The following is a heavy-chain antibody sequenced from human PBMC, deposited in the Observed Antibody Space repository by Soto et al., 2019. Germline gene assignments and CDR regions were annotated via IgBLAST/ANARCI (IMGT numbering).Heavy chain of an antibody. D-gene: IGHD1-26*01. CDR3: AKDRWEFTRYFDS. V-gene: IGHV3-30*18. CDR2: ISKDGNDQ. J-gene: IGHJ4*02. Sequence: QVQLVESGGGVVQPGTSLRLSCAASGFTFSTYAMHWVRQAPGKGLEWVAMISKDGNDQYYADSVKGRFTVSRDNSKNTVSLQMHSLRPEDTAFYYCAKDRWEFTRYFDSWAREPWSPSPQ. CDR1: GFTFSTYA.